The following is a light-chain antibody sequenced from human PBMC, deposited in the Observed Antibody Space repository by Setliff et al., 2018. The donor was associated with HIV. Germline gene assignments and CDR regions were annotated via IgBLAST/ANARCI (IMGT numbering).Light chain of an antibody. CDR2: EVT. Sequence: QSVLAQPRSVSGSPGQSVTISCTGTSIDVGLYNYVSWYQQHPGKAPKVIIYEVTDRPSGVSDRFSGSKSGNTASLTISGLQAEDEADYYCSSYTSRNSYVFGTGTKVTVL. J-gene: IGLJ1*01. CDR3: SSYTSRNSYV. CDR1: SIDVGLYNY. V-gene: IGLV2-11*01.